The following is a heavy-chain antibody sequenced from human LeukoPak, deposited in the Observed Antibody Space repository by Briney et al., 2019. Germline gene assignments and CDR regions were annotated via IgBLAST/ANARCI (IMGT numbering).Heavy chain of an antibody. CDR3: ASGSSWYDYFDY. D-gene: IGHD6-13*01. V-gene: IGHV4-4*07. J-gene: IGHJ4*02. CDR2: IYTSGST. Sequence: SETLSLTCTVSGGSISSYYWSWIRQPAGKGLEWIGRIYTSGSTNYNPSLKSRVTMSVDTSKNQFSLKLSSVTAADTAVYYCASGSSWYDYFDYWGQGTLVTVSS. CDR1: GGSISSYY.